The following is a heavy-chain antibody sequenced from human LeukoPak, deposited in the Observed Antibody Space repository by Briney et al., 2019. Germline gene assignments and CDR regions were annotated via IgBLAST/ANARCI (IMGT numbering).Heavy chain of an antibody. CDR2: ISTDGRDK. Sequence: QPGGSLRLSCAASGFSFSNYAMHWVRQTPGEGLVWVAVISTDGRDKHYADSVEGRFTISRDNSKSTLYLQMNSLRAEDTAVYYCARDSAAAAVYYFDYWGQGTLVTVSS. D-gene: IGHD6-13*01. CDR1: GFSFSNYA. J-gene: IGHJ4*02. V-gene: IGHV3-30*04. CDR3: ARDSAAAAVYYFDY.